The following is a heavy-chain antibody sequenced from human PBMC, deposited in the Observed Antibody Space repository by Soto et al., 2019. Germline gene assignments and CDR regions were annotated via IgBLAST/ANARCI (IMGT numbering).Heavy chain of an antibody. CDR1: GYTFTSYG. Sequence: SVKVSCKASGYTFTSYGICWVRQAPGQRLEWIGWISVYNGNTNYAQKFQERVTITRDMSTSTAYMELSSLRSEDTAVYYCAAALVGADFDYWGQGTLVTVSS. CDR2: ISVYNGNT. J-gene: IGHJ4*02. V-gene: IGHV1-58*02. D-gene: IGHD1-26*01. CDR3: AAALVGADFDY.